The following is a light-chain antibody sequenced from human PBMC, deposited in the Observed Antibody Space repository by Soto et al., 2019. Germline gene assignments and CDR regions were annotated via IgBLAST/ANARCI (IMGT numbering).Light chain of an antibody. CDR1: SSNIGANYD. Sequence: QSVLTQPPSVSGAPGQRVTISCTGSSSNIGANYDVHWYQHRPGTAPKLLIFGNTNRPSGVPDRFSGSKSGTSASLAITGLQAEDEADYYCSSYTSSSTPYVFGTGTRSPS. CDR3: SSYTSSSTPYV. V-gene: IGLV1-40*01. CDR2: GNT. J-gene: IGLJ1*01.